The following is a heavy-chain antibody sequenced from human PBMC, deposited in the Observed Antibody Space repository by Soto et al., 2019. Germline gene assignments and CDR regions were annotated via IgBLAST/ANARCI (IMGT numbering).Heavy chain of an antibody. J-gene: IGHJ5*02. CDR3: AGGVIGGDYVSNWFDP. CDR2: ISYDGSNK. D-gene: IGHD4-17*01. CDR1: GFTFSSYA. Sequence: GGSLRLSCAASGFTFSSYAMHWVRQAPGKGLEWVAVISYDGSNKYYADSVKGRFTISRDNSKNTLYLQMNSLRAEDTAVYYCAGGVIGGDYVSNWFDPWGQGTLVTVSS. V-gene: IGHV3-30-3*01.